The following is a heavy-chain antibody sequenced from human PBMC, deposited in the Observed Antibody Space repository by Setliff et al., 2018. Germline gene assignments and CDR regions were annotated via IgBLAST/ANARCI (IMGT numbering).Heavy chain of an antibody. V-gene: IGHV5-51*01. CDR1: GYSFTSYS. J-gene: IGHJ3*02. Sequence: PGESLKISCKASGYSFTSYSIGWVRQMPGKGLEWMGIIYAGDSATRYSPSFQGQVTISADKSISTAYLQWSSLKASDTAMYYCARPRYSSTWYEVGAFDIWGQGTRVTVS. CDR2: IYAGDSAT. CDR3: ARPRYSSTWYEVGAFDI. D-gene: IGHD6-13*01.